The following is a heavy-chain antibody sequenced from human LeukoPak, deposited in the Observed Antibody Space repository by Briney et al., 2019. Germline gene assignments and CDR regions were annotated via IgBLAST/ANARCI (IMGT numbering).Heavy chain of an antibody. CDR2: IYVSGST. D-gene: IGHD3-22*01. V-gene: IGHV4-4*07. CDR1: GGSISRYY. Sequence: SETLSLTCTVSGGSISRYYWSWIRQPAGKGLEWIGRIYVSGSTNYNPSLKSRVTMSVDTSKNQFSLKLSSVTAADTAVYYCARVKKGYYDSSGYFGSWYFDLWGRGTLVTVSS. J-gene: IGHJ2*01. CDR3: ARVKKGYYDSSGYFGSWYFDL.